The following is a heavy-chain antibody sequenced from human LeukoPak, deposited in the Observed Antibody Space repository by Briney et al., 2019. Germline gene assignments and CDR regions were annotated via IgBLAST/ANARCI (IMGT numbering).Heavy chain of an antibody. CDR2: VNHGGST. Sequence: SETLSLTCAVYGGSFSGYYWTWIRQPPRKGLEWIGEVNHGGSTNYNPSLKSRVTISVDTAKNQFSLNLNSVTAADTAVYYCXRGGWGYSYGPXSDYWGQGTLXTXXS. D-gene: IGHD5-18*01. V-gene: IGHV4-34*01. CDR3: XRGGWGYSYGPXSDY. J-gene: IGHJ4*02. CDR1: GGSFSGYY.